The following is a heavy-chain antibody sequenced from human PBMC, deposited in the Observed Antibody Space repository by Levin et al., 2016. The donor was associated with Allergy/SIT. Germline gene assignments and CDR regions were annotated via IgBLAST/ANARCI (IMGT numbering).Heavy chain of an antibody. D-gene: IGHD3-22*01. Sequence: IRQPPGKGLEWIGYIYHTGGSNYNPSLKSRVTTSVDTLKNQLSLKLNSVTAADTAVYYCARVFGYDSSGYFDYWGQGTLVTVSS. V-gene: IGHV4-59*01. CDR3: ARVFGYDSSGYFDY. J-gene: IGHJ4*02. CDR2: IYHTGGS.